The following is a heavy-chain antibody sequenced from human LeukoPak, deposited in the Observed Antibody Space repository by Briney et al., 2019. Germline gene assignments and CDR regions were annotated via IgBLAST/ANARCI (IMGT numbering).Heavy chain of an antibody. D-gene: IGHD3-22*01. J-gene: IGHJ4*02. CDR1: GFTFSNYG. CDR2: ISSNGDST. Sequence: GSLRLSCAASGFTFSNYGMHWVRQAPGKGLEYVSAISSNGDSTYYANSVKGRFTISRDNSKNTLYLQMGSLRAEDMAVYYCARASSYYYDSSGYYVFAYWGQGTLVTVSS. V-gene: IGHV3-64*01. CDR3: ARASSYYYDSSGYYVFAY.